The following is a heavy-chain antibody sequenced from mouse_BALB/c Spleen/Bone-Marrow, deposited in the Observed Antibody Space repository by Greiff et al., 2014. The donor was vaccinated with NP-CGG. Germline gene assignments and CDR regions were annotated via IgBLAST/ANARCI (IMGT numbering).Heavy chain of an antibody. CDR2: IYPSDNYT. Sequence: VQLQQSGAELVRPGASVKLSCKASGYTFTRYWINWVKQRPGQGLEWIGNIYPSDNYTNYDQKFKDKATLTVDKSSSTAYMQLSSPTSEDSAVYYCTGSYDYSWCPYWGQGTLVTVSA. CDR1: GYTFTRYW. D-gene: IGHD2-4*01. CDR3: TGSYDYSWCPY. V-gene: IGHV1-69*02. J-gene: IGHJ3*01.